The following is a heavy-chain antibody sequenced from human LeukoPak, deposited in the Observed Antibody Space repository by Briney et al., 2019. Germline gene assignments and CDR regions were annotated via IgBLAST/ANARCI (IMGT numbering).Heavy chain of an antibody. CDR1: GITFSDTW. Sequence: GGSLRLSCAASGITFSDTWMSWVRQAPGKGLVWVSRINTDGSSTTYADSVKGRFTLSRDNARNTLFLQMNSLRAEDTAVYYCARDPKNNYFDYWGQGTLVTVSS. V-gene: IGHV3-74*01. CDR2: INTDGSST. J-gene: IGHJ4*02. CDR3: ARDPKNNYFDY.